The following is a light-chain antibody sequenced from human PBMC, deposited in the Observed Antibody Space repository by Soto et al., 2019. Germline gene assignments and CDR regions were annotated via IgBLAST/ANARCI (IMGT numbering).Light chain of an antibody. CDR2: AAS. CDR1: QGIGSD. V-gene: IGKV1-17*01. CDR3: LQHNSYPPT. Sequence: DIQMTQSPSSLSASVGDRVTITCRASQGIGSDLGWYQQKPGKAPKRLIYAASSLQSGVPSRFSGRGSGTEFTLTISSLQPEDCATYYCLQHNSYPPTFGGGTKVEIK. J-gene: IGKJ4*01.